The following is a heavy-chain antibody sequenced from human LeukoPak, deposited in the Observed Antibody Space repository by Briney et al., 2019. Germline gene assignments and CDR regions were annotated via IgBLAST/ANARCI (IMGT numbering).Heavy chain of an antibody. Sequence: SETLSLTCAVYGGSFSGYYWSWIRQPPGKGLEWIGEINHSGSTNYNPSLKSRVTISVDTSKNQFSLKLSSVTAADTAVYYCARRGRKGHDYWGQGTLVTVSS. CDR3: ARRGRKGHDY. CDR2: INHSGST. CDR1: GGSFSGYY. D-gene: IGHD3-16*01. V-gene: IGHV4-34*01. J-gene: IGHJ4*02.